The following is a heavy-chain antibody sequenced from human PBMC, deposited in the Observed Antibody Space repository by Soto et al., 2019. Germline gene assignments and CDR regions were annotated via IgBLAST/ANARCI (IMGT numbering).Heavy chain of an antibody. CDR3: AKGSLTPGY. Sequence: SETLSLTCTVSGGSLSSYYWTWIRQPPGKGLEWIGYVYYSGNTNYNPSLKSRVTISVDTSKNQFSLKLGSVTAADTAVYYCAKGSLTPGYWGQGTLVTVSS. V-gene: IGHV4-59*01. CDR2: VYYSGNT. J-gene: IGHJ4*02. CDR1: GGSLSSYY.